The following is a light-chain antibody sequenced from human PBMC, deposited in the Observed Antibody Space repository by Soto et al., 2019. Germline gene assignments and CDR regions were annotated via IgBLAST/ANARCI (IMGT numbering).Light chain of an antibody. CDR2: WAS. CDR3: QQYYSTPHT. V-gene: IGKV4-1*01. CDR1: QSVLYSSSNKNY. J-gene: IGKJ3*01. Sequence: DIVMTQSPDSLAVSLGVRATINCKSSQSVLYSSSNKNYLAWYQQKPGQPPKLLIYWASTRESGVPDRFSGSGSGTDFTLTISSLQAEDVAIYYCQQYYSTPHTFGPGTKVDIK.